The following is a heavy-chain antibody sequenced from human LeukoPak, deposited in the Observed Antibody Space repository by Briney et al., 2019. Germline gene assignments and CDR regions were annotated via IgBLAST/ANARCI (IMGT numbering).Heavy chain of an antibody. J-gene: IGHJ6*04. CDR2: ISSSGSTI. CDR1: GFTFSSYE. D-gene: IGHD6-25*01. V-gene: IGHV3-48*03. CDR3: AREGSEHYYYYGMDV. Sequence: GGSLRLSCAASGFTFSSYEMNWVRQAPGKGLEWVSYISSSGSTIYYADSVEGRFTISRDNAKNSLYLQMNSLRAEDTAVYYCAREGSEHYYYYGMDVWGKGTTVTVSS.